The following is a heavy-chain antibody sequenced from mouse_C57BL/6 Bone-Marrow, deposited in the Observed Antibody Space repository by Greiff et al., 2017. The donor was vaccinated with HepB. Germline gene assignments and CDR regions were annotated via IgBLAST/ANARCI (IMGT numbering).Heavy chain of an antibody. J-gene: IGHJ3*01. CDR1: GFTFSSYA. CDR2: ISDGGSYT. Sequence: DVKLQESGGGLVKPGGSLKLSCAASGFTFSSYAMSWVRQTPEKRLEWVATISDGGSYTYYPDNVKGRFTISRDNAKNNLYLQMSHLKSEDTAMYYCARDLGYYNWGQGTLVTVSA. D-gene: IGHD2-12*01. V-gene: IGHV5-4*01. CDR3: ARDLGYYN.